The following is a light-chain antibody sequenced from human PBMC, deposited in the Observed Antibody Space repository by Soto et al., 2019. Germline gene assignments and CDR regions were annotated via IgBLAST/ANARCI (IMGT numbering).Light chain of an antibody. CDR2: DVS. J-gene: IGLJ2*01. V-gene: IGLV2-14*01. Sequence: QSVLTQPASVSGSPGQSITISCTGTSSDVGGYNYVSWYQQHPGKAPKLMIYDVSNRPSGVSNRFSGSKSGNTASLTISGLQAEEGADYYCSSYTSSSTRGVFGGGPQLPAL. CDR3: SSYTSSSTRGV. CDR1: SSDVGGYNY.